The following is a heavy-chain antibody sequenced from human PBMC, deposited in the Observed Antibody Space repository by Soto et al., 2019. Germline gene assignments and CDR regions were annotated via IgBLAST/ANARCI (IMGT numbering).Heavy chain of an antibody. Sequence: SETLSLTCTVSGGSISSYYWSWIRQPPGKGLEWIGYIYYSGSTNYNPSLKSRVTISVDTSKNQFSPKLSSVTAADTAVYYCARQQSTYYDSSGLSFWFDPWGQGTLVTVSS. D-gene: IGHD3-22*01. CDR3: ARQQSTYYDSSGLSFWFDP. CDR1: GGSISSYY. CDR2: IYYSGST. V-gene: IGHV4-59*01. J-gene: IGHJ5*02.